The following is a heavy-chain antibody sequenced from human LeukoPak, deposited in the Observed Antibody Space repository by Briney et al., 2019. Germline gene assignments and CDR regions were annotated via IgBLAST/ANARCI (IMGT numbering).Heavy chain of an antibody. Sequence: SETLSLTCTVSGGSISSDYWSWIRQPPGKGLEWIGYIYYRGSTNYNPSLKSRVTKSVDTSKNQFSLKLSSVTAADTAVYYCARLSGYSSGHYYSDYWGQGTLVTVSS. CDR3: ARLSGYSSGHYYSDY. CDR2: IYYRGST. CDR1: GGSISSDY. V-gene: IGHV4-59*01. D-gene: IGHD3-22*01. J-gene: IGHJ4*02.